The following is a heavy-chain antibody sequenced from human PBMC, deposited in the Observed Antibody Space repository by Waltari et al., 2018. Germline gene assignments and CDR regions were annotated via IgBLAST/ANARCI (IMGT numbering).Heavy chain of an antibody. D-gene: IGHD3-10*01. CDR2: IYYSVST. Sequence: QLQLQESGPGLVKPSETLSLTCTVSGGSISSSSYYWGWIRQPPGKGLEWIGSIYYSVSTYYNPSLKSRVTISVDTSKNHFSLKLSSVTAADTAVYYCARWTRGAYFIDYWGQGTLVTVSS. V-gene: IGHV4-39*01. CDR1: GGSISSSSYY. CDR3: ARWTRGAYFIDY. J-gene: IGHJ4*02.